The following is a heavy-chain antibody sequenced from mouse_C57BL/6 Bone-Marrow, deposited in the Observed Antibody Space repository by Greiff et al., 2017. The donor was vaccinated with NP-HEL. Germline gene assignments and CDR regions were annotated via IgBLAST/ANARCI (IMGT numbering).Heavy chain of an antibody. CDR1: GFTFTDYY. CDR3: ARYGDYVYYFDY. V-gene: IGHV7-3*01. D-gene: IGHD2-4*01. CDR2: IRNKANGYTT. J-gene: IGHJ2*01. Sequence: EVNLVESGGGLVQPGGSLSLSCAASGFTFTDYYMSWVRQPPGKALEWLGFIRNKANGYTTEYSASVKGRFTISRDNSQSILYLQMNALRAEDSATYYCARYGDYVYYFDYWGQGTTLTVSS.